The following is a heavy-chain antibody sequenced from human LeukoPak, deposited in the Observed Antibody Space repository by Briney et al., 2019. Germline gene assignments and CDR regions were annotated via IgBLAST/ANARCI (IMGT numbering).Heavy chain of an antibody. V-gene: IGHV4-59*01. Sequence: KPSETLSLTCTVSGGSISSYYWSWIRQPPGKGLEWIGYIYYSGSTNYNPSLKSRVTISLDTSKNQFSLRLSSVTAADTAVYYCVRRVVVVTANDKSDAFDVWGQGTVVTVSS. CDR2: IYYSGST. D-gene: IGHD2-21*02. J-gene: IGHJ3*01. CDR1: GGSISSYY. CDR3: VRRVVVVTANDKSDAFDV.